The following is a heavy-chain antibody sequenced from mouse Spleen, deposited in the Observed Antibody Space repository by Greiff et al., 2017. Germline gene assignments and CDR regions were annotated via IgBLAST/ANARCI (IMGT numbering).Heavy chain of an antibody. J-gene: IGHJ4*01. D-gene: IGHD2-12*01. CDR2: SRNKANDYTT. CDR1: GFTFSDFY. CDR3: ARDARYDGAMDY. Sequence: EVQLVESGGGLVQSGRSLRLSCATSGFTFSDFYMEWVRQAPGKGLEWIAASRNKANDYTTEYSASVKGRFIVSRDTSQSILYLQMNALRAEDTAIYYCARDARYDGAMDYWGQGTSVTVSS. V-gene: IGHV7-1*01.